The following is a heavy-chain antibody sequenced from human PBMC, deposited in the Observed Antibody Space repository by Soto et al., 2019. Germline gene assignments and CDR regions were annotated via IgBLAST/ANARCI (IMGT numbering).Heavy chain of an antibody. CDR3: ARGNQRWLQLWYFDL. V-gene: IGHV1-69*12. Sequence: QVQLVQSGAEVKKPGSSVKVSCKASGGTFSSYSISWVRQAPGQGLEWMGGIIPIFGTVNYAQKFQGRVTITADESTSTAYKELSSLRSEDTAVYYCARGNQRWLQLWYFDLWGRGTLVTVSS. CDR1: GGTFSSYS. D-gene: IGHD5-12*01. J-gene: IGHJ2*01. CDR2: IIPIFGTV.